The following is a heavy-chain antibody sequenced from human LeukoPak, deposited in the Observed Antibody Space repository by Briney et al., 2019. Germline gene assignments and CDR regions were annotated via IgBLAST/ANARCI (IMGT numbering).Heavy chain of an antibody. J-gene: IGHJ6*02. V-gene: IGHV3-30*18. CDR3: AKDQSGSAYYYYGMDV. Sequence: GGSLRLSCAASGFTFSSYGMHWVRQAPGKGLEWVAVISYDGSNKYYADSVKGRFTIPRDNSKNTLYLQMNSLRAEDTAVYYCAKDQSGSAYYYYGMDVWGQGTTVTVSS. CDR2: ISYDGSNK. CDR1: GFTFSSYG. D-gene: IGHD3-10*01.